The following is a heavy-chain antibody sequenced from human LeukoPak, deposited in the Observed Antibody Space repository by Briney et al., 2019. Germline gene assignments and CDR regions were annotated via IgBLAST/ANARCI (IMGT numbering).Heavy chain of an antibody. CDR1: GFTFDNYG. D-gene: IGHD1-7*01. Sequence: GGSLRLSCAASGFTFDNYGMHWVRQAPGKGLEWVAIISYDGSDKYYADSVKGRFTISRDNSKNTVYLRMNSLRAEDTAVYYCAKVRVVFNWNYAYYFDSWGQGTLVTVSS. CDR3: AKVRVVFNWNYAYYFDS. J-gene: IGHJ4*02. CDR2: ISYDGSDK. V-gene: IGHV3-30*18.